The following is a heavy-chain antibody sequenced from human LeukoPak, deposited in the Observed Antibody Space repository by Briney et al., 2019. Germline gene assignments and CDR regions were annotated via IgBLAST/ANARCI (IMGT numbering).Heavy chain of an antibody. CDR1: GGSINTYY. Sequence: SQTLSLTCTVFGGSINTYYWSWIRQSPGKGLEFIGYIYSSGSTDYNPSLKSRVVISIDTSKSQFSLKMNSVTAADTAVYYCARRGTPYYYYYMDVWGKGTTVTVS. CDR2: IYSSGST. D-gene: IGHD3-16*01. J-gene: IGHJ6*03. CDR3: ARRGTPYYYYYMDV. V-gene: IGHV4-59*08.